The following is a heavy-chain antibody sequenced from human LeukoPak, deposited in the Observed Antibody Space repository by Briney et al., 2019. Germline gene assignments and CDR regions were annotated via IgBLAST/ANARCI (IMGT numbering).Heavy chain of an antibody. J-gene: IGHJ5*02. CDR3: ARDVHGDYGSGWFDP. D-gene: IGHD4-17*01. CDR1: GGTFNNSA. Sequence: ASVKVSCKTSGGTFNNSAISWVRQAPGQGLEWLGGTMPLFGKAGYAQKFQGRVTITKDESTRTVYLELTSLTSDDTAVYYCARDVHGDYGSGWFDPWGQGTLVSVSS. CDR2: TMPLFGKA. V-gene: IGHV1-69*05.